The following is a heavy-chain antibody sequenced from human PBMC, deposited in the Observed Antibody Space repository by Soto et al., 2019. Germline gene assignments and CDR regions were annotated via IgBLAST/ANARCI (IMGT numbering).Heavy chain of an antibody. V-gene: IGHV1-69*13. CDR3: ARFIWGELPPIYDY. D-gene: IGHD1-26*01. CDR2: IIPIFGTA. Sequence: SVKVSCKASGGTFSSYAISWVRQAPGQGLEWMGGIIPIFGTANYAQKFQGRVTITADESTSTAYMELSSLRSEDTAVYYCARFIWGELPPIYDYWGQGTLVTVSS. CDR1: GGTFSSYA. J-gene: IGHJ4*02.